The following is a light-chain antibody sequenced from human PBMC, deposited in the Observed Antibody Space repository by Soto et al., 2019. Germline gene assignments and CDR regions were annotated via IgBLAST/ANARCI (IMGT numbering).Light chain of an antibody. CDR1: SGDVGAYDF. V-gene: IGLV2-14*01. Sequence: QSALTQPASVSGSPGQSITISCTGTSGDVGAYDFVSWYQHHPGKAPRLVIYDVSRRPAGASDRFSGSKSGSTASLTISSLQAEDESDYYCVSFTVHYPSLFGTGTKVTV. J-gene: IGLJ1*01. CDR2: DVS. CDR3: VSFTVHYPSL.